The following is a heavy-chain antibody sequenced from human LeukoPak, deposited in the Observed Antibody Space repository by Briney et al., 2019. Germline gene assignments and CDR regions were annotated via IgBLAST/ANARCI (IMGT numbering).Heavy chain of an antibody. CDR2: IYHSGST. J-gene: IGHJ6*03. CDR3: ARKYGYYYYMDV. V-gene: IGHV4-38-2*02. Sequence: PSETLSLTCTVSGYSISSGYYWGWVRPPPGKGLEWIGSIYHSGSTYYNPSLKSRVTISVDTSKNQFSLKLSSVTAADTAVYYCARKYGYYYYMDVWGKGTTVTVSS. CDR1: GYSISSGYY. D-gene: IGHD4-17*01.